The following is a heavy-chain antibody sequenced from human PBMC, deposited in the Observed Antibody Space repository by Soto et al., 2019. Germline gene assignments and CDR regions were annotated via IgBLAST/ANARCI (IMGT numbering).Heavy chain of an antibody. V-gene: IGHV2-5*02. Sequence: QITLKESGPTLVKPTQTLTLTCTFSGFSLSTSGVGVGWIRQPPGKALEWLALIYWDDDKRYRPSLKSRLTTPKDTSKHQVVLTMTNMAPGDPATYYCARTYYYGQNWLDPWGQGTLVTVSS. CDR2: IYWDDDK. CDR3: ARTYYYGQNWLDP. CDR1: GFSLSTSGVG. D-gene: IGHD3-10*01. J-gene: IGHJ5*02.